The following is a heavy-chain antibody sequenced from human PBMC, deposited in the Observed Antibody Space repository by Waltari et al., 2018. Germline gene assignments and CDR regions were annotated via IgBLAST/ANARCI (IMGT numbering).Heavy chain of an antibody. J-gene: IGHJ6*02. D-gene: IGHD6-13*01. CDR3: AKGVSSWYSFGMDV. CDR1: GFSFDNFA. CDR2: ISWDSLAI. Sequence: EVKVVESGGGLVQPGRSLRLSCTGSGFSFDNFAMHWVRQAPGSGLECVSGISWDSLAIGYADSVKGRFTISRDNARNSVYLQMNSLRSEDMALYYCAKGVSSWYSFGMDVWGQGTTVTVSS. V-gene: IGHV3-9*03.